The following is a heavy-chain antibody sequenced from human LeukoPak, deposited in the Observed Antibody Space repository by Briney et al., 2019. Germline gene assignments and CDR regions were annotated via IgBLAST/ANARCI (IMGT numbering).Heavy chain of an antibody. CDR2: ISSSGGST. J-gene: IGHJ4*02. Sequence: GGSLRLSCAASGFTFSSYAMSWFRQAPGKGLEWVSAISSSGGSTYYADSVKGRFTISRDNSKNTLYLQMNSLRVEDTAVYYCAKDPYGYNSYYFDYWGQGTLGTVSS. V-gene: IGHV3-23*01. CDR3: AKDPYGYNSYYFDY. D-gene: IGHD5-24*01. CDR1: GFTFSSYA.